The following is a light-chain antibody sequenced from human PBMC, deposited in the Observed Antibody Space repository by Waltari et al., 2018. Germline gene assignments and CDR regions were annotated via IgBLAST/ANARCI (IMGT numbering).Light chain of an antibody. J-gene: IGKJ4*01. CDR3: QKYGSTPRP. CDR1: QSINNNY. Sequence: EIVLTQSPGTLSLSPGERASLSCRASQSINNNYLTWYQQIPGPAPRLLIYHASTRATGIPDRFSGSGSGTDFTLAISRLEPEDFAVYYCQKYGSTPRPFGGGTKVEIK. V-gene: IGKV3-20*01. CDR2: HAS.